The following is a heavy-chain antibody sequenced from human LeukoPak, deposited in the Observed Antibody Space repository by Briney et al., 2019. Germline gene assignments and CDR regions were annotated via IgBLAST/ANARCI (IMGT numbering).Heavy chain of an antibody. J-gene: IGHJ6*03. CDR2: IYPGDSDT. D-gene: IGHD6-13*01. Sequence: GESLKISCKGSGYSFTSYWIGWGRQMPGKGLEWMGIIYPGDSDTRYSPSFQGQVTISADKSISTAYLQWSSLKASDTAMYYCARASSSWQTYYYYMDVWGKGTTVTVSS. CDR3: ARASSSWQTYYYYMDV. V-gene: IGHV5-51*01. CDR1: GYSFTSYW.